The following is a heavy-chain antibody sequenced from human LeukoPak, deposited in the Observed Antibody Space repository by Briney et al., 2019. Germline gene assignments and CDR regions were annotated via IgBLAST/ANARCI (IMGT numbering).Heavy chain of an antibody. V-gene: IGHV4-31*03. CDR2: IYYSGST. CDR3: ARVYFEYAFDI. D-gene: IGHD3-9*01. Sequence: SQTLSLTCTVSGGSISSVGYYWSWIRQHPGKGLEWIGYIYYSGSTHYNPSLKSRVTISVDTSKNQFSLKLSSVTAADTAVYYCARVYFEYAFDIWGQGTMVTVSS. CDR1: GGSISSVGYY. J-gene: IGHJ3*02.